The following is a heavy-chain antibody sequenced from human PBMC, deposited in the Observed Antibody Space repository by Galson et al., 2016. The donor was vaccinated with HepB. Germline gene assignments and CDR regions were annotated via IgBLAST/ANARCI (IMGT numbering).Heavy chain of an antibody. D-gene: IGHD3-10*01. CDR1: GGSISSGDHY. V-gene: IGHV4-30-4*01. Sequence: TLSLTCSVSGGSISSGDHYWSWIRQPPGKGLEWIGYIYYSGSTYYNPSLKSRVTISVDTSKNQFSLKLSSVTAADTAVYYCASAPRDLWFGQLGLDYWGQGTLVTVSS. J-gene: IGHJ4*02. CDR2: IYYSGST. CDR3: ASAPRDLWFGQLGLDY.